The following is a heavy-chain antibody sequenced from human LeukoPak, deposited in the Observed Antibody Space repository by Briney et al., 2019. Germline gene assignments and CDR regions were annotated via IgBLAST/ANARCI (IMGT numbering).Heavy chain of an antibody. D-gene: IGHD3-10*01. CDR2: ISSSGSTI. J-gene: IGHJ4*02. V-gene: IGHV3-48*03. CDR1: GFTFSSYE. CDR3: ARVVNYGSGSRIAGYFDY. Sequence: GGSLRLSCAASGFTFSSYEMNWVRQAPGKGLEWVSYISSSGSTIYYADSVKGRFTISRDNAKNSLYLQMNSLRAEDTAVYYCARVVNYGSGSRIAGYFDYWGQGTLVTVSS.